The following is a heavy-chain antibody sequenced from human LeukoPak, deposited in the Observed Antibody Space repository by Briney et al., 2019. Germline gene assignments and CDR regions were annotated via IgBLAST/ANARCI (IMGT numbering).Heavy chain of an antibody. CDR1: GGSISSGDYY. Sequence: PSETLSLTCTVSGGSISSGDYYWTWIRQPPGKGLEWMGYIFYSGSMYYNPSLKSRLTISVDTSKNQFSLKLRSVTAADTAVYYCARLATKEGRDYWGQGTLVTVS. V-gene: IGHV4-30-4*01. D-gene: IGHD5-12*01. J-gene: IGHJ4*02. CDR3: ARLATKEGRDY. CDR2: IFYSGSM.